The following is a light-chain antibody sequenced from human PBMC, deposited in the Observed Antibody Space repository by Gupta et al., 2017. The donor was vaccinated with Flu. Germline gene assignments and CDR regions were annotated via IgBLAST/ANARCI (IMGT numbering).Light chain of an antibody. Sequence: DIQMTPPPSSVSASAGDRVTITCQASQDISSWLAWYQQKPGKAPELLIYAASSLRSGVPSRFSGSGSGTDFTLTISSLQPEDSATYYCQQANSFPPWTFGQGTKVEIK. V-gene: IGKV1-12*01. CDR3: QQANSFPPWT. J-gene: IGKJ1*01. CDR2: AAS. CDR1: QDISSW.